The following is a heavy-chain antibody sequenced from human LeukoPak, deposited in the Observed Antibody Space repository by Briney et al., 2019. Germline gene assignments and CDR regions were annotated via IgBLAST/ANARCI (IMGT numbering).Heavy chain of an antibody. CDR2: ISWNGGST. J-gene: IGHJ4*02. CDR3: ARDRGYSYGSGFDY. Sequence: GGSLRLSCAASEFTFDNHGMSWVRHAPGKGLEWISGISWNGGSTVYADSVKGRFTISRDNAKDSLYLQMKSLRAEDTAMYYCARDRGYSYGSGFDYWGQGTLVTVSS. CDR1: EFTFDNHG. V-gene: IGHV3-20*04. D-gene: IGHD5-18*01.